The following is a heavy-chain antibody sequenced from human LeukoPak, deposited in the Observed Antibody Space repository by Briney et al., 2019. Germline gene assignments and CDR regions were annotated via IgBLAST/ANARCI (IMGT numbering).Heavy chain of an antibody. V-gene: IGHV4-61*02. Sequence: SQTLSLTCTVSGGSISSGSYYWSWIRQPAGKGLEWIGRIYTSGSTNYNPSLKSRVTISVDTSKNQFSLKLSSVTAADTAVYYCARGSPFGVPPYWGQGTLVTVSS. CDR3: ARGSPFGVPPY. CDR2: IYTSGST. CDR1: GGSISSGSYY. J-gene: IGHJ4*02. D-gene: IGHD3-3*01.